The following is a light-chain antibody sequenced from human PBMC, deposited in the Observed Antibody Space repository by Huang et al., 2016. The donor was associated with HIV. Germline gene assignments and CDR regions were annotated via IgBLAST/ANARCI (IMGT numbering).Light chain of an antibody. CDR1: QSVSSN. J-gene: IGKJ1*01. V-gene: IGKV3-11*01. Sequence: EIVLTQSPATLPLSQGERATLSCRASQSVSSNLAWYQQKPGQAPRRLIYAASNRATGIPARFSGSGSGTDFILTISSLEPEDFAVYYCQQRSNWPRTFGQGTKVEIK. CDR2: AAS. CDR3: QQRSNWPRT.